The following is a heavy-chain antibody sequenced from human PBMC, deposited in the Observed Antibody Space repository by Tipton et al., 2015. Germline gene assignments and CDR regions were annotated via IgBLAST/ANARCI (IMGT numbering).Heavy chain of an antibody. CDR1: GFRFRAFW. J-gene: IGHJ3*02. Sequence: SLRLSCAASGFRFRAFWMNWVRQAPGKGLEWVANIKQDAGEKTYVDSVRGRFTISRDNGKNSLYLQMNSLRAEDTAVYYCARARGVVVLSAPGSFDIWGQGTMVTVSS. CDR3: ARARGVVVLSAPGSFDI. V-gene: IGHV3-7*05. CDR2: IKQDAGEK. D-gene: IGHD2-2*01.